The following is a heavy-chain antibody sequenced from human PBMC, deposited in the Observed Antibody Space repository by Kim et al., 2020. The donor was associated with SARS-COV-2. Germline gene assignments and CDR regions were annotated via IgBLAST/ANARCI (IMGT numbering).Heavy chain of an antibody. V-gene: IGHV3-30*04. Sequence: GGSLRLSCAASGFTFSSYAMHWVRQAPGKGLEWVAVISYDGSNKYYVDSVKGRFTISRDNSKNTLYLQMNSLRAEDTAVYYCARDHGDTAMLMDKIEYYYYGMDVWGQGTTVTVSS. CDR3: ARDHGDTAMLMDKIEYYYYGMDV. CDR1: GFTFSSYA. D-gene: IGHD5-18*01. J-gene: IGHJ6*02. CDR2: ISYDGSNK.